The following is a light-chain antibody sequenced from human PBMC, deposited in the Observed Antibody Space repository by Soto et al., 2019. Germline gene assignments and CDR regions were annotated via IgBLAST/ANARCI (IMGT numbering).Light chain of an antibody. V-gene: IGKV3-20*01. CDR3: QPYNNWPLT. Sequence: IVLTQSPGTLSLSPGERATLSCRASQSVSSSYLAWYQQKPGQAPRPLIYGASSRATGIPDRFSGSGSGPEFTLTINSLQSEDFAIYYCQPYNNWPLTFGGGTKVDIK. J-gene: IGKJ4*01. CDR2: GAS. CDR1: QSVSSSY.